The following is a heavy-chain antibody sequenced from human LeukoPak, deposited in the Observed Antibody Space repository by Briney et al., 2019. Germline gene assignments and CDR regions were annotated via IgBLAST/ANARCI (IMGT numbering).Heavy chain of an antibody. Sequence: GASVKVSCKASGYTFTSYGISWVRQAPGQGLEWMGWISAYNDNTHYAQKLQGRVTMTTDTSTSTAYMELRSLRPDDTAVYYCARDRRLGRVYTFDIWGQGTMVAISS. CDR3: ARDRRLGRVYTFDI. CDR1: GYTFTSYG. CDR2: ISAYNDNT. V-gene: IGHV1-18*01. J-gene: IGHJ3*02. D-gene: IGHD2-8*01.